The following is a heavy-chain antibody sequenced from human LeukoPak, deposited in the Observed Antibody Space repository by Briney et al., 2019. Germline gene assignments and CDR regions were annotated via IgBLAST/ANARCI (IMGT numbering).Heavy chain of an antibody. CDR2: ISASNGHT. V-gene: IGHV1-18*01. CDR1: GYTFTRYG. Sequence: ASVKVSCKASGYTFTRYGISWVRQAPRQGLEWMGWISASNGHTNYAQKFQGRVTMTTDTSTSTVYMELSSLRSEDTAVYYCARERCSSTSCYDVDPWGQGTLVTVSS. CDR3: ARERCSSTSCYDVDP. D-gene: IGHD2-2*01. J-gene: IGHJ5*02.